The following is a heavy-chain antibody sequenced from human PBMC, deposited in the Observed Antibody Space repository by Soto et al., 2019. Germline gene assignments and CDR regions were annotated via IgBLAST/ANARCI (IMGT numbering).Heavy chain of an antibody. CDR1: GFTFSSYS. Sequence: PGGSLRLSCAASGFTFSSYSMNWVRQAPGKGLGWVSYISSSSSTIYYADSVKGRFTISRDNAKNSLYLQMNSLRDEDTAVYYCLGFVVVTAIIGYWGQGTLVTVSS. CDR3: LGFVVVTAIIGY. CDR2: ISSSSSTI. J-gene: IGHJ4*02. V-gene: IGHV3-48*02. D-gene: IGHD2-21*02.